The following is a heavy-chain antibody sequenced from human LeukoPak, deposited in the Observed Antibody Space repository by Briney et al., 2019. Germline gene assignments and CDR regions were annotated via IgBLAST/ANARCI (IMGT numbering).Heavy chain of an antibody. CDR3: ARDRPSGWYLQYYFNY. J-gene: IGHJ4*02. CDR2: IKPDGSEK. V-gene: IGHV3-7*04. D-gene: IGHD6-19*01. Sequence: PGGSLRLSCVVPGFTFSNYWMSWVRQAPGKGLEWVANIKPDGSEKNYVDSVKGRFTISRDNAKNSLYLQMNSLRAEDTAVYYCARDRPSGWYLQYYFNYWGQGNLVTVSS. CDR1: GFTFSNYW.